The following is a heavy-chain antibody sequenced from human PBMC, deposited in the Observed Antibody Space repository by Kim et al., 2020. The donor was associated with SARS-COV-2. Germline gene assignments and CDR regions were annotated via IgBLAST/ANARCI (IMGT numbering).Heavy chain of an antibody. J-gene: IGHJ4*02. CDR2: ISYDGSNK. CDR1: GFTFSSYG. D-gene: IGHD2-21*02. CDR3: AKGRHIVVVTAILSFEGDY. V-gene: IGHV3-30*18. Sequence: GGSLRLSCAASGFTFSSYGMHWVRQAPGKGLEWVAVISYDGSNKYYADSVKGRFTISRDNSKNTLYLQMNSLRAEDTAVYYCAKGRHIVVVTAILSFEGDYWGQGTLVTVSS.